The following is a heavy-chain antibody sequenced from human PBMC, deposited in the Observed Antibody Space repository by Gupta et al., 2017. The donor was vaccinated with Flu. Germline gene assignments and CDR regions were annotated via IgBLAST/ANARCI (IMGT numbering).Heavy chain of an antibody. CDR2: INNDGSTT. D-gene: IGHD6-6*01. CDR3: TRDRPHNWFDP. J-gene: IGHJ5*02. V-gene: IGHV3-74*01. CDR1: GFTFSSHW. Sequence: EAQLVESGGGLVQPGGSLRLSCAASGFTFSSHWMHWVRQAPGKGLVWVSGINNDGSTTTYADSVKGRFTISRDNAKNMLYLQMNGLRAEDTALYHCTRDRPHNWFDPWGQGTLVTVSS.